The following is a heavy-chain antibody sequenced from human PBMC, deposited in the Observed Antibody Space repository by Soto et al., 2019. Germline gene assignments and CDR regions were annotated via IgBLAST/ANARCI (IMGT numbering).Heavy chain of an antibody. CDR3: ARERSVGYCITTTCPKPFYYYAMDV. V-gene: IGHV1-69*13. D-gene: IGHD2-2*01. Sequence: GASVKVSCKASGGTLTNYAFSWVRQAPGQGPEWMGGIIPIFGTPDYAQKFQGRVIITADESTRTVSMELNSLRSDDTAVYYCARERSVGYCITTTCPKPFYYYAMDVWGQGTTVTVSS. J-gene: IGHJ6*02. CDR2: IIPIFGTP. CDR1: GGTLTNYA.